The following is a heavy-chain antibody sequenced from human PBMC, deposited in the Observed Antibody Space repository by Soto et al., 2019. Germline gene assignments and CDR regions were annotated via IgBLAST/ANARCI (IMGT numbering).Heavy chain of an antibody. J-gene: IGHJ4*02. V-gene: IGHV4-31*03. CDR1: GGSISSGAYY. Sequence: QVQLQESGPGLVTPSQSLSLTCTVSGGSISSGAYYWRWIRQHPGRGLEWIGHISYRRNTDYNPSLESRVAISLDTPRNQFSLKLRSVSAADTAVYYCAASPNADFFDYWGQGALVTVSA. CDR3: AASPNADFFDY. CDR2: ISYRRNT.